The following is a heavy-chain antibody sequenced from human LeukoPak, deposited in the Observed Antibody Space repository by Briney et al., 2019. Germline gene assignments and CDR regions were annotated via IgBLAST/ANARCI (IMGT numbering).Heavy chain of an antibody. CDR1: GYSFTSYW. Sequence: GESLKISCKGSGYSFTSYWIGWVRQMPGKGLEWMGIIYPGDSDTRYSPSFQGQVTISADKPISTAYLQWSSLKASDTAMYYCASFRRDTAMGFDYWGQGALVTVSS. D-gene: IGHD5-18*01. V-gene: IGHV5-51*04. CDR2: IYPGDSDT. J-gene: IGHJ4*02. CDR3: ASFRRDTAMGFDY.